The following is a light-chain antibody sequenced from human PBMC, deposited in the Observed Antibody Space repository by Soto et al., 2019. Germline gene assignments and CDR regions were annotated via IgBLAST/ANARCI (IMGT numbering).Light chain of an antibody. CDR2: DAS. V-gene: IGKV1-5*01. Sequence: DIQMTQSPSTLSASVGDRVTITCRASQSISNWLAWYQQKPGNAPKVLIYDASKLISGVPSRFSGSGSGTEFSLTISSLQPDYFASYYCQQYNSYWTFGQGTKVEIK. J-gene: IGKJ1*01. CDR1: QSISNW. CDR3: QQYNSYWT.